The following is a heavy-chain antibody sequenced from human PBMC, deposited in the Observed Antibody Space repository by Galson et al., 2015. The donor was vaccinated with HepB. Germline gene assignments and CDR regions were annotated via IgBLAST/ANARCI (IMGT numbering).Heavy chain of an antibody. CDR2: IKQDGSEK. J-gene: IGHJ6*03. CDR3: ARAQQLVLSYYYYYYMDV. Sequence: SLRLSCAATGFNFSSYWMSWVRQAPGKGLEWVANIKQDGSEKHYVDPVKGRFTISRDNAKNSLYLQMNSLRAEDTAVYYCARAQQLVLSYYYYYYMDVWGKGTTVTVSS. D-gene: IGHD6-13*01. V-gene: IGHV3-7*01. CDR1: GFNFSSYW.